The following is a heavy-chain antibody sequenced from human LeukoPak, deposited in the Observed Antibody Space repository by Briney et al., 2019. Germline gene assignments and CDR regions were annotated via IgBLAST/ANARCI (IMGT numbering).Heavy chain of an antibody. D-gene: IGHD5-18*01. V-gene: IGHV3-30*04. Sequence: PGGSLRLSCAASGFTFSSYAMHWVRQAPGKGLEWVAVISYDGSNKYYADSVKGRFTISRDNSKNTLYLQMNSLRAEDTAVYYCARVEYSYGEYAFDIWGQGTMVTVSS. CDR1: GFTFSSYA. CDR2: ISYDGSNK. J-gene: IGHJ3*02. CDR3: ARVEYSYGEYAFDI.